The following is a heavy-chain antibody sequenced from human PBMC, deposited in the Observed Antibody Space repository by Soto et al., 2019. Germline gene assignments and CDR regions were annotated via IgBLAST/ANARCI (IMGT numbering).Heavy chain of an antibody. Sequence: EVQLLESGGGLVQPGGSLRLSCAASGFTFSSYAMSWVRQAPGKGLEWVSAISGSGGSTYYADSVKGRFTISRDNSKNPLYLQMNSLRAEDTAVYYCAKDLCDFWGTHNRNYFDYWGQGTLVTVSS. D-gene: IGHD3-3*01. J-gene: IGHJ4*02. V-gene: IGHV3-23*01. CDR3: AKDLCDFWGTHNRNYFDY. CDR1: GFTFSSYA. CDR2: ISGSGGST.